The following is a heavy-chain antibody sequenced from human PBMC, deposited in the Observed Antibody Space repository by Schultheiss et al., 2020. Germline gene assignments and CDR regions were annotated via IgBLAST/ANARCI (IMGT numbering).Heavy chain of an antibody. CDR2: IKQDGTEK. CDR3: ARESYGSGILSYYYYYGMDV. V-gene: IGHV3-7*03. CDR1: GFTFSSYW. J-gene: IGHJ6*02. D-gene: IGHD3-10*01. Sequence: GGSLRLSCAASGFTFSSYWMSWVRQAPGKGLEWVANIKQDGTEKYYVDSVKGRFTISRDNAKNSLYLQMNSLRAEDTAVYYCARESYGSGILSYYYYYGMDVWGQGTTVTVSS.